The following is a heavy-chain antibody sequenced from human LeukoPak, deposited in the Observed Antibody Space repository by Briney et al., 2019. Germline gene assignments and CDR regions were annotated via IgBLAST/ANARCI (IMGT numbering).Heavy chain of an antibody. J-gene: IGHJ4*02. Sequence: ASVKVSCKASGYTFTSYGISWVRQAPGQGLEWMGWISAYNGNTNYAQKLQGRVTMTTDTSTSTAYMELRSLRSDDTAVYYCARVPDLFSTSFVDYWGQGTLVTVSS. V-gene: IGHV1-18*01. CDR3: ARVPDLFSTSFVDY. CDR2: ISAYNGNT. D-gene: IGHD2-2*01. CDR1: GYTFTSYG.